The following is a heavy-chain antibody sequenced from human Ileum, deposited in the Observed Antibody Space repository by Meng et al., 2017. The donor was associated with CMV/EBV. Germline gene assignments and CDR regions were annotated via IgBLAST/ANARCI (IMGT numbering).Heavy chain of an antibody. V-gene: IGHV3-23*01. D-gene: IGHD7-27*01. CDR3: AKNWGNDF. CDR2: ISASGAST. Sequence: FESGVGLVAPGGSVGLSCAASGFTFSSFSMNWVRLAPGKGLEWVSGISASGASTYYADSVKGRFTISRDNSKNTLFLQMNSLRAEDTAVYYCAKNWGNDFWGQGTLVTVSS. CDR1: GFTFSSFS. J-gene: IGHJ4*02.